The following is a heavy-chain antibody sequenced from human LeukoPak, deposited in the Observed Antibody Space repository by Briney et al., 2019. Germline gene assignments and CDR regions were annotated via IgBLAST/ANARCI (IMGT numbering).Heavy chain of an antibody. CDR3: ARGSSWYRWFDP. J-gene: IGHJ5*02. CDR1: GGSFSGYY. Sequence: SETLSLTCAVYGGSFSGYYWSWIRQPPGKGLEWIGEINHSGSTNYNPSPKSRVTISVDTSKNQFSLKLSSVTAADTAVYYCARGSSWYRWFDPWGQGTLVTVSS. CDR2: INHSGST. D-gene: IGHD6-13*01. V-gene: IGHV4-34*01.